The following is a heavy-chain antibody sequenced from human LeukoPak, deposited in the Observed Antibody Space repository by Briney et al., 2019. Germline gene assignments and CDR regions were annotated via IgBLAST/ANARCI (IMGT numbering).Heavy chain of an antibody. V-gene: IGHV3-7*01. J-gene: IGHJ4*02. CDR1: GFTFSDYW. Sequence: GGSLRLSCAASGFTFSDYWMTWVRQAPGRGLEWVAVIKQDGSDKYYVDSLKGRFTISRDNAKNSLYLQMNSLRAEDTAVYYCARGVPTGVDYFDFWGQGTLVTVSS. D-gene: IGHD2-8*02. CDR3: ARGVPTGVDYFDF. CDR2: IKQDGSDK.